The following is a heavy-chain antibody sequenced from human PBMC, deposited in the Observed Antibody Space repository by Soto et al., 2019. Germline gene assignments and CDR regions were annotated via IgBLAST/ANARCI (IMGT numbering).Heavy chain of an antibody. CDR2: IYYSGST. CDR1: GGSISSSSYY. D-gene: IGHD3-10*01. V-gene: IGHV4-39*01. CDR3: ARHPQTFGELLSDAFDI. J-gene: IGHJ3*02. Sequence: SETLSLTCTVSGGSISSSSYYWGWIRQPPGKGLEWIGSIYYSGSTYYNPSLKSRVTISVDTSKNQFSLKLSSVTAADTAVYYCARHPQTFGELLSDAFDIWGQGTMVT.